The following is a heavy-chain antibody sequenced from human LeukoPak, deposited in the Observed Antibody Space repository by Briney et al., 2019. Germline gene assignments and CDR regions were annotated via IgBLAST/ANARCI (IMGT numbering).Heavy chain of an antibody. CDR3: ARAAGEMATIRY. Sequence: PGGSLRLSCAASGFTFSSSGMSWIRQAPGKGLEWVSYISSSGSIYYADSVKGRFTISRDNAKNSLYLQMNSLRAEDTAVYYCARAAGEMATIRYWGQGTLVTVSS. J-gene: IGHJ4*02. CDR1: GFTFSSSG. V-gene: IGHV3-21*05. CDR2: ISSSGSI. D-gene: IGHD5-24*01.